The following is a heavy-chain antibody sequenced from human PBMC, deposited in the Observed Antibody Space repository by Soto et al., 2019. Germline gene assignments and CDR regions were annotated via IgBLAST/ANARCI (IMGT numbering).Heavy chain of an antibody. CDR3: ARGPFCGNDCYFDV. J-gene: IGHJ4*02. V-gene: IGHV4-4*07. Sequence: SETLSLTCTVAGGSISGFYWSWVRQPAGKGLEWIGRIYSSGATKYNPSLRNRVTMSVDTSTDQYSLNLASMTAADTAVYFCARGPFCGNDCYFDVWGQATQGTVSS. CDR1: GGSISGFY. CDR2: IYSSGAT. D-gene: IGHD2-21*02.